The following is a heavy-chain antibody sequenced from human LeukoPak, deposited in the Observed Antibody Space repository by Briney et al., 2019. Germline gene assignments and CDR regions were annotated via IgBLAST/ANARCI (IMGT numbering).Heavy chain of an antibody. V-gene: IGHV3-23*01. CDR2: ISGSGGST. Sequence: GGSLRLSCAASGFSFSNYAISWVRQAPRKGLEWVSGISGSGGSTYHADSVKGRFTISRDNSKNTLYLQMNSLRAEDTAVYYCAKESVVRIMGFDYWGQGTLVTVSS. D-gene: IGHD2-15*01. CDR1: GFSFSNYA. CDR3: AKESVVRIMGFDY. J-gene: IGHJ4*02.